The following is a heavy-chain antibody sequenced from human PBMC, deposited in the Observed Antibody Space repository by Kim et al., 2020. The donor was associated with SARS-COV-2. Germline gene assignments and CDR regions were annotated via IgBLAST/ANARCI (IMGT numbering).Heavy chain of an antibody. J-gene: IGHJ6*02. Sequence: GGSLRLSCAASGFTFSSYDMHWVRQATGKGLEWVSAIGTAGDTYYPGSVKGRFTISRENAKNSLYLQMNSLRAGDMAVYYCARGIAVAGTGLNYYYYGMDVWGQGTTVTVSS. D-gene: IGHD6-19*01. CDR1: GFTFSSYD. V-gene: IGHV3-13*01. CDR3: ARGIAVAGTGLNYYYYGMDV. CDR2: IGTAGDT.